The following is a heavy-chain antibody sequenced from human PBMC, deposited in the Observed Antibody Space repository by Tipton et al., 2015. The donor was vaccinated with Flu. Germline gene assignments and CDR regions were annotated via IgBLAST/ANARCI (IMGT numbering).Heavy chain of an antibody. Sequence: TLSLTCAVSGGCISSVSHYWGWIRQPPGKGLEWIGSIYYSGSTYYNPSLSSRVTISVDTSENQFSLKLSSVTAADTAVYYCSTQPSPGLNSDGSFDIWGQGTMVTVSS. CDR3: STQPSPGLNSDGSFDI. V-gene: IGHV4-39*01. J-gene: IGHJ3*02. CDR1: GGCISSVSHY. D-gene: IGHD4-23*01. CDR2: IYYSGST.